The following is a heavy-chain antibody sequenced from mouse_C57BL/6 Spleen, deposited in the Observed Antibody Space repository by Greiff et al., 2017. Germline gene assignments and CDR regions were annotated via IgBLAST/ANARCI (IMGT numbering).Heavy chain of an antibody. D-gene: IGHD2-3*01. CDR3: ASTNGYCDAMDD. J-gene: IGHJ4*01. V-gene: IGHV1-49*01. Sequence: QGQPEQVGGELVRPGSFVKLFCKDFYFAFLARAMHWVKPSSGHGPEWVGMFTMYKDATKYNENYKGKATLTGNTSSSTDYMELSSLTSKDSAVYYCASTNGYCDAMDDWGQGTTVTVSS. CDR2: FTMYKDAT. CDR1: YFAFLARA.